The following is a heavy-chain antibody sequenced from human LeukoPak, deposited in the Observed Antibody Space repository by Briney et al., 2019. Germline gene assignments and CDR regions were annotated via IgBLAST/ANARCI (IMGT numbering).Heavy chain of an antibody. CDR3: ARDGYNSYYYYYMDV. CDR2: IYTSGST. Sequence: SETLSLTCTVSGASITSGSYYWNWIRQPAGKGLEWIGRIYTSGSTNYNPSLKSRVTISVDTSKNQFSLKLSSVTPADTAVYYCARDGYNSYYYYYMDVWGKGTTVTISS. CDR1: GASITSGSYY. D-gene: IGHD5-24*01. V-gene: IGHV4-61*02. J-gene: IGHJ6*03.